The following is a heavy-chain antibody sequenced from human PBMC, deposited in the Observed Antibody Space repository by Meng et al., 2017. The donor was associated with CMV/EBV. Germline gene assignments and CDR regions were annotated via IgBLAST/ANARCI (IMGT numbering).Heavy chain of an antibody. CDR1: GFRFSAYG. V-gene: IGHV3-30*02. CDR2: IRYDGSNT. Sequence: EGSLRLSCAASGFRFSAYGMHWVRQAPGKGLEWVTFIRYDGSNTYYADSVKGRFTISRDNSRNRLFLQMNSLRPEDTAVYYCARGASGTYFFDSWGQGTLVTVSS. J-gene: IGHJ4*02. D-gene: IGHD1-26*01. CDR3: ARGASGTYFFDS.